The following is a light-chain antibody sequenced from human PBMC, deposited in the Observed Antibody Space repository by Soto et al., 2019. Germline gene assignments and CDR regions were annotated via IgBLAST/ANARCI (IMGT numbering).Light chain of an antibody. CDR2: DAS. CDR3: QHYDTLPLS. J-gene: IGKJ3*01. V-gene: IGKV1-33*01. CDR1: QDISTY. Sequence: DIQMTQSPSSLSASVGDRVTITCQASQDISTYLNWYQQKPGKAPKFLIYDASTLAAGVSSRFSGSGSGTDFTFTISSLQPEDIATYYCQHYDTLPLSFGPGTKVEIK.